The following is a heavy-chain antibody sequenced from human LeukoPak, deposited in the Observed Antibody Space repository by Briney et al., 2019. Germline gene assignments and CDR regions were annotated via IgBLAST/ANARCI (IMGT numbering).Heavy chain of an antibody. CDR1: KFSFSNYE. CDR2: IDNAGGDI. J-gene: IGHJ6*03. Sequence: PGGSLRLSCAASKFSFSNYEMNWVRQAPGTGPEWIAYIDNAGGDIYYAESVKGRFTISRDNSKNSLYLQMNSLRVEDTAVYYCAREEKYSGSEFYYYYMDVWGKGTTVTVSS. V-gene: IGHV3-48*03. D-gene: IGHD5-12*01. CDR3: AREEKYSGSEFYYYYMDV.